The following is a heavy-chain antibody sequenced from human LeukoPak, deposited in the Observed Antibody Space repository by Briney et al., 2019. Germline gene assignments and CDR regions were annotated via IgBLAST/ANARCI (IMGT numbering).Heavy chain of an antibody. CDR2: IWYDGSNK. V-gene: IGHV3-33*01. J-gene: IGHJ5*02. D-gene: IGHD3-10*01. Sequence: GRSVRLSCAASGFTFSSYGMHWVRQAPGKGLEWVAVIWYDGSNKYYADSVKGRFTISRDNSKNTLYLQMNSLRAEDTAVYYCARDSLWLGTTGFDPWGQGTLVTVSS. CDR1: GFTFSSYG. CDR3: ARDSLWLGTTGFDP.